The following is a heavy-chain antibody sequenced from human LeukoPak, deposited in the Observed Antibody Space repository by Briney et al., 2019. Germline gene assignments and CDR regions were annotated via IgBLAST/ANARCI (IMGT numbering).Heavy chain of an antibody. V-gene: IGHV3-23*01. CDR2: ISGSGGST. J-gene: IGHJ5*02. D-gene: IGHD6-13*01. CDR1: GFTFSSYA. CDR3: AKDPMGAAAGTNWFDP. Sequence: SGGSLRLSCAASGFTFSSYAMSWVRQAPGKGLEWVSAISGSGGSTYYADSVKGRFTISRDNSKNTLYLQMNSLRAEDTAVYYCAKDPMGAAAGTNWFDPWGQGTLVTVSS.